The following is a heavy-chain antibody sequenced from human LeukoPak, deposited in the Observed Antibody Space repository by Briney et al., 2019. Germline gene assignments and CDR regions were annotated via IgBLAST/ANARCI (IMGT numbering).Heavy chain of an antibody. J-gene: IGHJ6*03. CDR2: TYYRSKWYN. CDR1: GDSVSRNSAT. Sequence: KPSQTLSLTCAISGDSVSRNSATWNWIRQSPARGLEWLGRTYYRSKWYNDYAVSVKSRITINPDTSKNQFSLQLNSVTPEDTAVYYCARAVLWFGDLDYYYYMDVWGKGTTVTVSS. V-gene: IGHV6-1*01. D-gene: IGHD3-10*01. CDR3: ARAVLWFGDLDYYYYMDV.